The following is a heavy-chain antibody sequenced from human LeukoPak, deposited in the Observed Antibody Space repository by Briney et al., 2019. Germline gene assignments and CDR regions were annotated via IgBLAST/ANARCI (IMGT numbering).Heavy chain of an antibody. V-gene: IGHV3-23*01. CDR2: ISKSDGK. Sequence: GGSLRLSCAASGFTFSSFSMIWVRQAPGKGLECVASISKSDGKYYADSGKGRFTISRDISKNTLYLQMNSLRAEDTAVYYCAKDWGYGSGTYFDYWGQGTLVTVSA. D-gene: IGHD3-10*01. CDR1: GFTFSSFS. CDR3: AKDWGYGSGTYFDY. J-gene: IGHJ4*02.